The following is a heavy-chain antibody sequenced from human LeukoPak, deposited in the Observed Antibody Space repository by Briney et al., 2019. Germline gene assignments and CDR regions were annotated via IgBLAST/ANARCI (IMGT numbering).Heavy chain of an antibody. V-gene: IGHV4-4*07. J-gene: IGHJ5*02. CDR3: ARQLIGYCSGGSCQLNWFDP. Sequence: SGTLSLTCTVSGGSISSYYWSWIRQPAGKGLEWIGRIYTSGSTNYNPSLKSRVTMSVDTSKNQFSLKLSSVTAADTAVYYCARQLIGYCSGGSCQLNWFDPWGQGTLVTVSS. D-gene: IGHD2-15*01. CDR1: GGSISSYY. CDR2: IYTSGST.